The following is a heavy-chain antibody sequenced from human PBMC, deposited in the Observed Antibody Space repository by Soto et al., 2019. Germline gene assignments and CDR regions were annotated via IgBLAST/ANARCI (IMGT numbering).Heavy chain of an antibody. J-gene: IGHJ5*02. CDR2: ISHSGNT. CDR3: ARGRDYGSAPAFDP. CDR1: GDSMSTSDW. D-gene: IGHD3-10*01. V-gene: IGHV4-4*02. Sequence: QVQLQQSGPGLVKPSGTLSLNCAVSGDSMSTSDWWNWGRQSPGKGLEWIGEISHSGNTHYNPSRKSRVTMSVDKSQNQLSMTLTSVTAADTAVYYCARGRDYGSAPAFDPWGQGTLVTVSS.